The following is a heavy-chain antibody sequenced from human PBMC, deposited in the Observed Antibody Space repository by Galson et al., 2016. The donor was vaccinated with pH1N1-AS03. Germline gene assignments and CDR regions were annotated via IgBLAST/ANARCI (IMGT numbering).Heavy chain of an antibody. CDR2: VGGVDGSL. J-gene: IGHJ5*02. Sequence: SLRLSCAASGFSFGDYTMTWVRQAPGKGLEWVSGVGGVDGSLWYAESVKGRFTVSRDNSKGTLDLQMNSLRADDTAVYYCARGSGSLHWFDPWGQGTLVTVSS. CDR1: GFSFGDYT. V-gene: IGHV3-23*01. CDR3: ARGSGSLHWFDP. D-gene: IGHD3-3*01.